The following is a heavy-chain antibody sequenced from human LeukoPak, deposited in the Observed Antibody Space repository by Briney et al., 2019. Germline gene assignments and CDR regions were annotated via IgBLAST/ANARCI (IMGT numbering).Heavy chain of an antibody. Sequence: SETLSLTCAVSGXSISSSAWWTWVRQPPGKGLEWIGEIYHSGRTNYDPSLKSRVTISVDKSKNHFSLELRSVTAADTAVYYCARHAGNYGGAFDIWGQGTTVTVSS. V-gene: IGHV4-4*02. CDR1: GXSISSSAW. D-gene: IGHD3-16*01. CDR2: IYHSGRT. J-gene: IGHJ3*02. CDR3: ARHAGNYGGAFDI.